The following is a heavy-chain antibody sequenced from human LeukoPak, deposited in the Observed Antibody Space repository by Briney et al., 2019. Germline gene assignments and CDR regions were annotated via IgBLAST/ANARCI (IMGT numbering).Heavy chain of an antibody. CDR1: GFIFNNYD. J-gene: IGHJ4*02. CDR3: AKVTVTMAATGDY. Sequence: GGSLRLSCVVSGFIFNNYDMSWVREAPGKGLEWVSAISGSGGSTYYADSVKGRFTISRDNSKNTLYLQMNSLGVEDTAIYYCAKVTVTMAATGDYWGRGTLVTVSS. CDR2: ISGSGGST. V-gene: IGHV3-23*01. D-gene: IGHD2-15*01.